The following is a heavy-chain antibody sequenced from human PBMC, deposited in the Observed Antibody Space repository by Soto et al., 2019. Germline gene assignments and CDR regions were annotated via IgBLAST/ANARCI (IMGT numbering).Heavy chain of an antibody. D-gene: IGHD2-2*01. CDR1: GYSFTSHY. CDR3: GKELETSLNSMPFDK. Sequence: QVQLVQSGTEVKKPGASVKVSCKASGYSFTSHYMHWVRQAPGQGLEWMGVINLRGDSTSYARKFEGRLTMTRDVSTTTAYMELSSLRAEATAVYYCGKELETSLNSMPFDKWAQRT. CDR2: INLRGDST. J-gene: IGHJ4*03. V-gene: IGHV1-46*01.